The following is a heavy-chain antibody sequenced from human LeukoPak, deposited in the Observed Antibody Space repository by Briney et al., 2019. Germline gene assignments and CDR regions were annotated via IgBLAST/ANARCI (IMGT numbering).Heavy chain of an antibody. CDR2: IYYSGST. V-gene: IGHV4-39*07. D-gene: IGHD2-2*01. CDR3: AGTVVPAANDAFDI. Sequence: SETLSLTCIVSGGSISSSSYYWGWIRQPPGKGLEWIGSIYYSGSTYYNPSLKSRVTISVDTSKNQFSLKLSSVTAADTAVYYCAGTVVPAANDAFDIWGQGTMVTVSS. J-gene: IGHJ3*02. CDR1: GGSISSSSYY.